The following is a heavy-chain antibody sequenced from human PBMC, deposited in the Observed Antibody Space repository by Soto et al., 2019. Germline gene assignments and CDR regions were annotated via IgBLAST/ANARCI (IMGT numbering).Heavy chain of an antibody. CDR1: GYSFTSYW. D-gene: IGHD2-2*01. J-gene: IGHJ6*02. CDR3: ARGSYCSSTSCSFYGMDV. V-gene: IGHV5-51*01. Sequence: GESLKISCKGSGYSFTSYWIGWVRQMPGKGLEWMGIIYPGDSDTRYSPSFQGQVTIPADKSVSTAYLQWSSLKASDTAMYYCARGSYCSSTSCSFYGMDVWGQGTTVTVSS. CDR2: IYPGDSDT.